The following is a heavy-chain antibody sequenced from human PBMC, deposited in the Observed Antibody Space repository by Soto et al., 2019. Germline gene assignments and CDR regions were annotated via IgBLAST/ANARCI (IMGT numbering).Heavy chain of an antibody. V-gene: IGHV4-31*03. CDR2: IKYSGTT. CDR3: ARDVRDTCYSYWFDP. D-gene: IGHD2-21*01. CDR1: GASVGSGGYY. Sequence: SETMPLTCTVSGASVGSGGYYWSWILQVPGKGLEWIGYIKYSGTTHYSPSLKSRVNISFDKSKNQVFLKLRFVTGAETAVYFCARDVRDTCYSYWFDPWGQGILVTVSS. J-gene: IGHJ5*02.